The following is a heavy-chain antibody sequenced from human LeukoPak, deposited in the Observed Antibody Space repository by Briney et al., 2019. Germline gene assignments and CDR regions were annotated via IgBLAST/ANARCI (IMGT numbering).Heavy chain of an antibody. CDR3: ARVVGTSYFDY. CDR1: GHTSTSYA. CDR2: INAGNGNT. J-gene: IGHJ4*02. V-gene: IGHV1-3*01. Sequence: ASVKVSCKASGHTSTSYAMHWVRQAPGQRLEWMGWINAGNGNTKYSQKFQGRVTITRDTSASTAYMELSSLRSEDTAVYYCARVVGTSYFDYWGQGTLVTVSS. D-gene: IGHD1-26*01.